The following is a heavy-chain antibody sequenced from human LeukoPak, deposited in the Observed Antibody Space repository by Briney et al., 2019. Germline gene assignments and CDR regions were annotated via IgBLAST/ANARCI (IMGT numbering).Heavy chain of an antibody. CDR3: ARVGNYYELGY. V-gene: IGHV1-46*01. Sequence: ASVKVSCKASGYTFTSYYMHWVRQAPGQGLEWVGIINPNGGSTSYAQKFQGRVTMTRDTSSSTVYMELNSLRAEDTAVYYCARVGNYYELGYWGQGTLVTVSS. CDR2: INPNGGST. J-gene: IGHJ4*02. D-gene: IGHD3-22*01. CDR1: GYTFTSYY.